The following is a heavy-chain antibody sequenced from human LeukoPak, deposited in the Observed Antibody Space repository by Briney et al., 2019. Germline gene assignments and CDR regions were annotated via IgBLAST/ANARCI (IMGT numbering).Heavy chain of an antibody. D-gene: IGHD3-22*01. V-gene: IGHV3-30*18. J-gene: IGHJ4*02. CDR2: ISHDGSNS. CDR3: AKTHYYDSSGVPGDY. CDR1: GFTFSSYG. Sequence: GGSLRLSCAASGFTFSSYGMHWVRQAPGKGLEWVAVISHDGSNSYYADSVKGRFTISRDNSKNTLYLQMSSLRAEDTAVYYCAKTHYYDSSGVPGDYWGQGTLVTVSS.